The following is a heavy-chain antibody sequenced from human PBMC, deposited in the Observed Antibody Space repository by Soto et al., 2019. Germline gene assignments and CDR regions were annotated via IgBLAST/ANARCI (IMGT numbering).Heavy chain of an antibody. J-gene: IGHJ5*02. CDR1: GGSISSYY. CDR3: GIDYASGSYYNSFDP. D-gene: IGHD3-10*01. V-gene: IGHV4-59*01. CDR2: IYYSGST. Sequence: SETLSLTCTVSGGSISSYYWSWIRQPPGKGLEWIGYIYYSGSTNYNPSLKSRVTISVDTSKNQFSLKLSSVTAADTAGYYCGIDYASGSYYNSFDPRGPPPLVTVSS.